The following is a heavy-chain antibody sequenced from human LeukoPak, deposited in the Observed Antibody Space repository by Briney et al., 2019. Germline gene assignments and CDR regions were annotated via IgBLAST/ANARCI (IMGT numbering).Heavy chain of an antibody. CDR3: ARSFSRGGTFFDY. J-gene: IGHJ4*02. V-gene: IGHV4-61*08. D-gene: IGHD2-15*01. CDR1: GGSISSGDYY. Sequence: KSSETLSLTCTVSGGSISSGDYYWSWIRQPPGKGLEWIGYIYYSGSTNYNPSLKSRVTISVDTSKNQFSLKLSSVTAADTAVYYCARSFSRGGTFFDYWGQGTLVTVSS. CDR2: IYYSGST.